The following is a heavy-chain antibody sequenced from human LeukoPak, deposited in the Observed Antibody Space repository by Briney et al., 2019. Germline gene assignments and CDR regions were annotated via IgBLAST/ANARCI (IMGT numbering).Heavy chain of an antibody. V-gene: IGHV3-23*01. CDR1: GFTFSAYA. CDR2: IGSDNKP. CDR3: ARETITMIVVAPRDAFDI. J-gene: IGHJ3*02. D-gene: IGHD3-22*01. Sequence: PGGSLRLSCEASGFTFSAYAMTWVRQAPGKGLEWVSSIGSDNKPHYSESVKGRFAISRGNSKSMLFLQLNSLRAEDTAVYYCARETITMIVVAPRDAFDIWGQGTMVTVSS.